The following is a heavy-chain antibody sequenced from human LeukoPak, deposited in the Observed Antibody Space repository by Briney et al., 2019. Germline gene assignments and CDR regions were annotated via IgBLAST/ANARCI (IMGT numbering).Heavy chain of an antibody. J-gene: IGHJ4*02. CDR2: ISGSGGST. Sequence: PGGSLRLSCAASGFTFSTYAMSRVRQAPGKGLEWVSAISGSGGSTYYAESVKGRFTISRDNSKNTLYLQMNSLRAEDTAVYYCAKGVARIQLWVLDYWGQGTLVTVSS. V-gene: IGHV3-23*01. CDR1: GFTFSTYA. D-gene: IGHD5-18*01. CDR3: AKGVARIQLWVLDY.